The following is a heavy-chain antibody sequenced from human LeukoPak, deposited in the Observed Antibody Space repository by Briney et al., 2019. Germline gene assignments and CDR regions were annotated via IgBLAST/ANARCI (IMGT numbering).Heavy chain of an antibody. D-gene: IGHD2-15*01. V-gene: IGHV4-31*03. J-gene: IGHJ3*02. CDR1: GGSISSGGYY. CDR3: ASRQISGLDAFDI. CDR2: IHYSGST. Sequence: PSETLSLTCTASGGSISSGGYYWSWIRQHPGKGLEWIGYIHYSGSTYYNPSLKSRVTISVDTSKNQFSLKLSSVTAADTAVYYCASRQISGLDAFDIWGQGTMVTVSS.